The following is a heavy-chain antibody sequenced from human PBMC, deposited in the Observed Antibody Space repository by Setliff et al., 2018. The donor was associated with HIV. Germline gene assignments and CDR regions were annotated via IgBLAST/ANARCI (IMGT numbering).Heavy chain of an antibody. D-gene: IGHD2-15*01. Sequence: AASVKVSCKTSGYIFTQYAVHWVRQAPGQRLEWMGWINGGNGKTKYSQKFQGRVTFTRDTSTTTAYMEVSSLRSEDTAVYYCARGVNTAKVEDFWGQGTLVTVSS. J-gene: IGHJ4*02. CDR3: ARGVNTAKVEDF. CDR2: INGGNGKT. CDR1: GYIFTQYA. V-gene: IGHV1-3*01.